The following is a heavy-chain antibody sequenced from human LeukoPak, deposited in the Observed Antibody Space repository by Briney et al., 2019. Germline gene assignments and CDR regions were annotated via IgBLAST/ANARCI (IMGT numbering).Heavy chain of an antibody. J-gene: IGHJ4*02. Sequence: GSLILSCAASGFSVSSNYMSWVRPAPGKGLEWVSIIFDADDTHYADSVKGRFTISRDKSKNTLYLQMNTLRAEDTAVYYCARHYGDYLTYFDSWGQGTLVTVSS. D-gene: IGHD4-17*01. CDR3: ARHYGDYLTYFDS. CDR1: GFSVSSNY. CDR2: IFDADDT. V-gene: IGHV3-53*01.